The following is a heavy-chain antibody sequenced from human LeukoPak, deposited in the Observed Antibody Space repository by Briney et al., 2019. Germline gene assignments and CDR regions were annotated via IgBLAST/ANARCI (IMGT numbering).Heavy chain of an antibody. CDR2: IRYDGSNK. CDR1: GFTFSDYA. Sequence: PGGSLRLSCAASGFTFSDYAMHWVRQAPGKGLEWVAFIRYDGSNKYYADSVKGRLTISRDNSKNTLYLQMNSLRAEDTAVYYCAKDPGSNGYYNYFDYWGQGTLVTVSS. J-gene: IGHJ4*02. D-gene: IGHD3-3*01. V-gene: IGHV3-30*02. CDR3: AKDPGSNGYYNYFDY.